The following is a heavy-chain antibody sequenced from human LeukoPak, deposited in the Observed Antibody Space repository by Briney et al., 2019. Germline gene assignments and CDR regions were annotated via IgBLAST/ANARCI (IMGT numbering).Heavy chain of an antibody. V-gene: IGHV3-21*01. Sequence: GGSLRLSCAASGFTFSSYSMNWVRQAPGKGLEWVSSISSSSSYIYYADSVKGRFTISRDNAKNSLYLQMNSLRAEDTAVYYCARDWDHSWSGARLDYWGQGTLVTVSS. CDR2: ISSSSSYI. CDR3: ARDWDHSWSGARLDY. CDR1: GFTFSSYS. D-gene: IGHD3-3*02. J-gene: IGHJ4*02.